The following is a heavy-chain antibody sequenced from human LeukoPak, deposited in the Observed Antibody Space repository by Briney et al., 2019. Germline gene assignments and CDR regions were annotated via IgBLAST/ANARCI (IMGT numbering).Heavy chain of an antibody. Sequence: GGSLRLSCAASGFTFTSYSMNWVRQAPGKGLEWVSTIRGGGGSTYYADSVKGRFTISRDNSKNTLYLQVNSLRAEDTAVYYCAKGGKWDVTPFDYWGQGTLVTVSS. CDR2: IRGGGGST. D-gene: IGHD1-26*01. CDR3: AKGGKWDVTPFDY. J-gene: IGHJ4*02. V-gene: IGHV3-23*01. CDR1: GFTFTSYS.